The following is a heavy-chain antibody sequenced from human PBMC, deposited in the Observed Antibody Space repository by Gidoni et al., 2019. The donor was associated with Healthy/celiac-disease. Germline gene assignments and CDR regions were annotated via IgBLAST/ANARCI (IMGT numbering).Heavy chain of an antibody. J-gene: IGHJ4*02. D-gene: IGHD3-22*01. V-gene: IGHV3-23*01. CDR3: AKDDWADSSGYYGDY. CDR1: GFTFSSYA. Sequence: EVQLLESGGGLVQPGGSLRLSCAASGFTFSSYAMSWVRRAPGKGLEWVSAISGSGGSTYYADSVKGRFTISRDNSKNTLYLQMNSLRAEDTAVYYCAKDDWADSSGYYGDYWGQGTLVTVSS. CDR2: ISGSGGST.